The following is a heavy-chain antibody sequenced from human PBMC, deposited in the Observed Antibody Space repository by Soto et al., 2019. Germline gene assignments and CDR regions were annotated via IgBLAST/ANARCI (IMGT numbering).Heavy chain of an antibody. V-gene: IGHV1-2*04. CDR2: INPNSGGT. CDR1: GYTFTGYY. CDR3: AREWGGDGYNYKRYGMDV. J-gene: IGHJ6*02. Sequence: ASVKVSCKASGYTFTGYYMHWVRQAPGQGLEWMGWINPNSGGTNYAQKFQGWVTMTRDTSISTAYMELSSLRSEDTAVYYCAREWGGDGYNYKRYGMDVWGQGTTVTVSS. D-gene: IGHD5-12*01.